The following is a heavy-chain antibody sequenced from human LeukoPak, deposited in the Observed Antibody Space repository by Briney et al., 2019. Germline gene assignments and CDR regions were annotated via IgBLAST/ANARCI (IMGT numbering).Heavy chain of an antibody. CDR1: GYTFTGYY. V-gene: IGHV1-2*06. J-gene: IGHJ4*02. D-gene: IGHD4-17*01. CDR2: ISPKSGDT. CDR3: AGGTYGDYSFDF. Sequence: ASVKVPCKASGYTFTGYYIHWVRQAPGQGLEWMGRISPKSGDTDYSQKFQGGVTLTSDSSITTAYMELNRLTSDATAVYYCAGGTYGDYSFDFWGQGTLVTVSS.